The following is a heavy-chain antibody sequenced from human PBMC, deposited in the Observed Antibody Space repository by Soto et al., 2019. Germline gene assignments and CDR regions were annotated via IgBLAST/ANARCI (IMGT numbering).Heavy chain of an antibody. CDR1: GFSLTNNKMG. V-gene: IGHV2-26*01. CDR3: ARISGGSPYYYAMDV. Sequence: QVTLKESGPVLVKPTETLTLTCTVSGFSLTNNKMGVSWIRQPPGKALEWLANIFSSDEKSYSTSLKSSVTLXQDTSKSQVVLKVTNMDPVDTATYYCARISGGSPYYYAMDVWGQGTTVTVSS. J-gene: IGHJ6*02. D-gene: IGHD3-10*01. CDR2: IFSSDEK.